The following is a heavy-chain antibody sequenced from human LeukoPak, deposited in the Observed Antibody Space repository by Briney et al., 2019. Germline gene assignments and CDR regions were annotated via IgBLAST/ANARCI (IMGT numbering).Heavy chain of an antibody. CDR2: IKSKSDAGTT. Sequence: GGSLRLSCAASGFTFSNAWMTWVRQAPGKGLKWVGRIKSKSDAGTTDYAAPVKGRFTISRDDSKNTLYLQMNGLKIEDTAVYYCTTGHYVWGSSCDYWGQGTLVTVSS. V-gene: IGHV3-15*01. D-gene: IGHD3-16*01. J-gene: IGHJ4*02. CDR1: GFTFSNAW. CDR3: TTGHYVWGSSCDY.